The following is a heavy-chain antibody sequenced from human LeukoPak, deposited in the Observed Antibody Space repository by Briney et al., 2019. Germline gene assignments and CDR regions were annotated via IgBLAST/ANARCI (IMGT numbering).Heavy chain of an antibody. J-gene: IGHJ4*02. Sequence: SETLSLTCTVSGDSFSSYYWSWIRQPPGKGLEWIGYIDYSGSTNYNPSLKSRVTMSVDTSKKQFSLKLSSVTAADTAMYYCARMEYYFDLWGQGTLVTVSS. CDR3: ARMEYYFDL. CDR2: IDYSGST. CDR1: GDSFSSYY. D-gene: IGHD3-3*01. V-gene: IGHV4-59*01.